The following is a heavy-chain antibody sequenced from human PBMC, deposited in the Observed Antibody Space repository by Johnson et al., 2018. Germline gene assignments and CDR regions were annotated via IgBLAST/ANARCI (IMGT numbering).Heavy chain of an antibody. CDR2: TYYRSKWYN. CDR1: GDSVSSNSAA. D-gene: IGHD2-15*01. V-gene: IGHV6-1*01. Sequence: QVQLQQSGPGLVKPSQTLSLTCAISGDSVSSNSAAWNWIRQSPSRGLEWLGRTYYRSKWYNDYAVSVKSRITINPDTSKNQFSLQLNSVTPEDTAVYYCARDQVVVAATAAKGYMDVWGKGTTVTVSS. J-gene: IGHJ6*03. CDR3: ARDQVVVAATAAKGYMDV.